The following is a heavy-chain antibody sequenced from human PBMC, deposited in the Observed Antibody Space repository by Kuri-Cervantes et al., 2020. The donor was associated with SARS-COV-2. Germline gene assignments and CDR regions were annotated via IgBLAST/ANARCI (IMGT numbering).Heavy chain of an antibody. CDR2: INHSGST. CDR3: ASRVGYCSSTSCYAPHYYGMDV. D-gene: IGHD2-2*01. CDR1: GGSFSGYY. Sequence: SETLSLTCAVYGGSFSGYYWSWIRQPPGKGLEWIGEINHSGSTNYNPSLKSRVTISVDTSKNQFSLKLSSVTAADTAVYYCASRVGYCSSTSCYAPHYYGMDVWGQGTTVTVSS. V-gene: IGHV4-34*01. J-gene: IGHJ6*02.